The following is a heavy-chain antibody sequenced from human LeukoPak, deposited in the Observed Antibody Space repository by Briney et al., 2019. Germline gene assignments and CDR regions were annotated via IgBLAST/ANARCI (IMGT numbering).Heavy chain of an antibody. Sequence: SETLSLTCTVSGGSNSSYYWSWIRQPPGKGLEWIGYIYYSGSTNYNPSLKSRVTISVDTSKNQFSLKLSSVTAADTAVYYCARVHGLYYYGMDVWGQGTTVTVSS. CDR3: ARVHGLYYYGMDV. J-gene: IGHJ6*02. V-gene: IGHV4-59*01. D-gene: IGHD4-17*01. CDR2: IYYSGST. CDR1: GGSNSSYY.